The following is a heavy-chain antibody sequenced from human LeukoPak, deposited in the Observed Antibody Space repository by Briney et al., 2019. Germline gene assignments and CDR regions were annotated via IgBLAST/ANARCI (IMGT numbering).Heavy chain of an antibody. V-gene: IGHV1-46*01. CDR2: INPSGGST. D-gene: IGHD1-26*01. CDR1: GYTFTAYY. CDR3: AREVPLGATGDPNWFDP. J-gene: IGHJ5*02. Sequence: ASVKVSCKASGYTFTAYYMHWVRQAPGQGLEWMGIINPSGGSTSYAQKFQGRVIMTRDTSTSTVYMELSSLRSEDTAVYYCAREVPLGATGDPNWFDPWGQGTLVTVSS.